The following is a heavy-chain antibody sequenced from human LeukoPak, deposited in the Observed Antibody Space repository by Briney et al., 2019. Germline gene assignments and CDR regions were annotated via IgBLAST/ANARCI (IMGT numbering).Heavy chain of an antibody. V-gene: IGHV1-69*04. Sequence: SVRVSCKASGGTFSSYAISWVRQAPGQGLEWMGRIIPILGIANCAQKFQGRVTITADKSTSTAYMELSSLRSEDTAVYYCASPTYSSGFDAFDIWGQGTMITVSS. CDR2: IIPILGIA. J-gene: IGHJ3*02. CDR1: GGTFSSYA. D-gene: IGHD6-19*01. CDR3: ASPTYSSGFDAFDI.